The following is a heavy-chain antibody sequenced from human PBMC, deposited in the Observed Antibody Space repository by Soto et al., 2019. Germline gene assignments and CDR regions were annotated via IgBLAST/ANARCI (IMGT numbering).Heavy chain of an antibody. D-gene: IGHD2-15*01. V-gene: IGHV3-21*01. Sequence: EVQLVESGGGLVKPGGSLRLSCAASGFTFSSYSMNWVRQAPGKGLEWVSSISSSSSYIYYADSVKGRFTISRDNAKKSQSLQMNCLRAEDTAAYDCARVCCGSGSCCWGPSHHYDYYYMDVWGKGTTVTVSS. CDR1: GFTFSSYS. J-gene: IGHJ6*03. CDR2: ISSSSSYI. CDR3: ARVCCGSGSCCWGPSHHYDYYYMDV.